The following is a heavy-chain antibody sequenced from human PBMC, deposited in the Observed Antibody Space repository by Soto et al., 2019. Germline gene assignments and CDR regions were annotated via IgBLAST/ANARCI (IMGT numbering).Heavy chain of an antibody. V-gene: IGHV3-72*01. Sequence: GGSLRLSCAASGFTFSSYWMSWVRRAPGEGLEWVGRSRNKAKGYTTEYAASVKGRFTISRDDSKNSVYLQMNSLKTEDTAVNYCVRPSRTGTTHFDYWSQGTLVTVSS. J-gene: IGHJ4*02. CDR3: VRPSRTGTTHFDY. CDR2: SRNKAKGYTT. D-gene: IGHD1-7*01. CDR1: GFTFSSYW.